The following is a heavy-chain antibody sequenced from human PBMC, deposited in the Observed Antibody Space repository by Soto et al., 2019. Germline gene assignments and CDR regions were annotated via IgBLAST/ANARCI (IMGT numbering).Heavy chain of an antibody. D-gene: IGHD3-10*01. Sequence: QITLKESGHTLVNPTQTLTLTCSFSGFSLTTDGEGVGWVRQTPGEALEWLALIYWDDDERYSPSLKTRHTITKDTAKNQVVLIMTNMAPMDTATYYCAHSRNLITEDAQVGDFDSWRQGTLVTVSS. V-gene: IGHV2-5*02. CDR1: GFSLTTDGEG. J-gene: IGHJ4*02. CDR2: IYWDDDE. CDR3: AHSRNLITEDAQVGDFDS.